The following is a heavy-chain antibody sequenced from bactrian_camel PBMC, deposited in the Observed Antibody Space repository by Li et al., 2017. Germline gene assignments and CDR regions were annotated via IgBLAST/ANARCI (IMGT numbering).Heavy chain of an antibody. D-gene: IGHD1*01. CDR1: GDTIGRYC. CDR2: IESDGST. Sequence: QVQLVESGGGSVQPGGSLKLSCVASGDTIGRYCMGWFRQIPDKEREGVAGIESDGSTSYADSVKGRFTVSQDSAKNTLYLQMSSLEPEDTAIYTCAARLLALCRYDCYEGLRCHYPTWTQGTQVT. J-gene: IGHJ4*01. V-gene: IGHV3S9*01.